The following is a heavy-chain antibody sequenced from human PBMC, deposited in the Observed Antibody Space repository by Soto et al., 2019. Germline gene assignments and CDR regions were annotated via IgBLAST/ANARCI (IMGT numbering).Heavy chain of an antibody. CDR2: INPTDSET. J-gene: IGHJ6*02. CDR3: PSPTMPSTSFYYAMDV. D-gene: IGHD1-1*01. Sequence: GESLKISCKTSGHRFTTYWISWVRQMPGKGLEYMGKINPTDSETNYSPSFEGHVTFSVDRSTSTAYVRWNSLKASDTAMYYCPSPTMPSTSFYYAMDVWGQGTTVTVSS. CDR1: GHRFTTYW. V-gene: IGHV5-10-1*01.